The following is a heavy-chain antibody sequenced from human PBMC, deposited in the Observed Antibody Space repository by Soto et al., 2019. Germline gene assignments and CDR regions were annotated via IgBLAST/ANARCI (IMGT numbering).Heavy chain of an antibody. J-gene: IGHJ4*02. CDR2: ISPSSSYI. CDR3: ARDLAMVRGVPHYFDY. Sequence: EVQLVESGGGLVKPGGSLRLSCAAYGFSFNSYSMNWVRQAPGKGLEWVSSISPSSSYIYYADSVKGRFTISRDNAKNSLYLQMNSLRAEDTAVYYCARDLAMVRGVPHYFDYWGQGTLVTVSS. CDR1: GFSFNSYS. V-gene: IGHV3-21*01. D-gene: IGHD3-10*01.